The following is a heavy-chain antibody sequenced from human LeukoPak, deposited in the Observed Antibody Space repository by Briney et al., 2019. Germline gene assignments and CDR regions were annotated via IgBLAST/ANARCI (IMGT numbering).Heavy chain of an antibody. CDR1: GYTFTSYA. D-gene: IGHD3-22*01. CDR2: INAGNGNT. Sequence: ASVKVSCKASGYTFTSYAMHWVRQAPGQRLEWMGWINAGNGNTKYSQKFQGRVTMTRDTSTSTVYMELSSLRSEDTAVYYCARGVPLYYYDSSGYYDFDYWGQGTLVTVSS. V-gene: IGHV1-3*01. J-gene: IGHJ4*02. CDR3: ARGVPLYYYDSSGYYDFDY.